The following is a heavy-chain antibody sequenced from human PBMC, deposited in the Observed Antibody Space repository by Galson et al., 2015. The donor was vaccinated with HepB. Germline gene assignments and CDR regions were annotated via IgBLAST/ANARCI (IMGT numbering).Heavy chain of an antibody. CDR1: GFTFSTYA. V-gene: IGHV3-23*01. J-gene: IGHJ4*02. Sequence: SLRLSCAASGFTFSTYAMSWVRQAPGKGLEWVSTISGSGITTYYADSVKGRFTISRDNSKNTLYLQMNSLRVEDTAVYHCAKDPAVSYHDFWTENYFLGEFDYCGRGTLVTVSS. CDR2: ISGSGITT. CDR3: AKDPAVSYHDFWTENYFLGEFDY. D-gene: IGHD3/OR15-3a*01.